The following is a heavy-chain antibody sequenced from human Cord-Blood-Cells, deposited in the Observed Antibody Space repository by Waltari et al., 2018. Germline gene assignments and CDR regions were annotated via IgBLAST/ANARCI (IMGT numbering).Heavy chain of an antibody. CDR2: INAGNGNT. J-gene: IGHJ4*02. D-gene: IGHD6-6*01. CDR3: ARDVEYSSSSWSSYFDY. V-gene: IGHV1-3*01. CDR1: GYTFTSYA. Sequence: QVQLVQSGAEVKKPGASVKVSCKASGYTFTSYAMHWVRQAPGQRLEWMGWINAGNGNTKYSQKFQGRVTITRDTSASTAYMELSSLRSEDTAVYYCARDVEYSSSSWSSYFDYWGQGTLVTVSS.